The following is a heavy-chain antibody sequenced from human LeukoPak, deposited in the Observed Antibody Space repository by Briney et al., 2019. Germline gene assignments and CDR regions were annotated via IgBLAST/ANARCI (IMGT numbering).Heavy chain of an antibody. Sequence: PSETLSLTCTVSGGSISSGDYYWSWIRQPAGKGLEWIGYIYYSGSTYYNPSLKSRVTISVDTSKNQFSLKLSSVTAADTAVYYCARDRGYDRYYYYGMDVWGQGTTVTVSS. CDR3: ARDRGYDRYYYYGMDV. CDR2: IYYSGST. CDR1: GGSISSGDYY. D-gene: IGHD5-12*01. J-gene: IGHJ6*02. V-gene: IGHV4-30-4*01.